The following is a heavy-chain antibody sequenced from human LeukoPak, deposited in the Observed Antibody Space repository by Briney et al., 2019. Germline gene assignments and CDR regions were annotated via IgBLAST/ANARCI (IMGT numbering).Heavy chain of an antibody. D-gene: IGHD6-19*01. CDR3: ARELAVAGTGWFDP. CDR1: GFTFSSYG. Sequence: GGSLRLSCAASGFTFSSYGMHWVRQAPGKGLEWVAFIRYDGSNKYYADSVKGRFTISRDNSKNTLYLQMNSLRAEDTAVYYCARELAVAGTGWFDPWGQGTLVTVSS. CDR2: IRYDGSNK. J-gene: IGHJ5*02. V-gene: IGHV3-30*02.